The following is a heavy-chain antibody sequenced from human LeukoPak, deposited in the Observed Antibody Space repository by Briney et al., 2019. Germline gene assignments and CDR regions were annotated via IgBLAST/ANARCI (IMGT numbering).Heavy chain of an antibody. V-gene: IGHV1-2*02. CDR3: ARDLGVTVRPFSLFY. J-gene: IGHJ4*02. CDR2: INPNSGVT. D-gene: IGHD6-6*01. CDR1: GYTFTAYY. Sequence: PVASVKVSCKASGYTFTAYYMHWVRQAPGQGPEWMDWINPNSGVTNYAQKFQGRVIMTSDTSISTAYMEFSRLRSDDTAMYYCARDLGVTVRPFSLFYWGQGTLVTVSS.